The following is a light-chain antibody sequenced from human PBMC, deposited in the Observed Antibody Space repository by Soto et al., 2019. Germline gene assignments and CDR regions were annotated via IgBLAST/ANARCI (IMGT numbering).Light chain of an antibody. CDR2: DAS. CDR3: QQSGGSTRT. V-gene: IGKV3-20*01. CDR1: QSVSSSY. Sequence: EIVLTQSPGTLSLSPGERATLSCRASQSVSSSYLAWYQQRPGQAPRLLIYDASSRATGIPDRFSGSGSGTDFTLTISRLEPEDFAVYYCQQSGGSTRTFGQGTKVDIK. J-gene: IGKJ1*01.